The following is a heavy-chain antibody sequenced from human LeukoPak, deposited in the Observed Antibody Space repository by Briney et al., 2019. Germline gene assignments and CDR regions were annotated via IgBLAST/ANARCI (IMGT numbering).Heavy chain of an antibody. CDR2: IRYDGSNK. CDR1: GFTFSDYY. D-gene: IGHD1-1*01. J-gene: IGHJ4*02. CDR3: AKLIEYNWNDSDY. V-gene: IGHV3-30*02. Sequence: GGSLRLSCAASGFTFSDYYMSWIRQAPGKGLEWVAFIRYDGSNKYYADSVKGRFTISRDNSKNTLYLQMNSLRAEDTAVYYCAKLIEYNWNDSDYWGQGTLVTVSS.